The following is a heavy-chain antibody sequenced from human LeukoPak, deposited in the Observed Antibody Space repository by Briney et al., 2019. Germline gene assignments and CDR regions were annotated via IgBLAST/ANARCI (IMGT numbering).Heavy chain of an antibody. Sequence: PGGSLRLSCTASGFTFGDYAMSWFRQAPGKGLEWVGFIRSKDYGGTTEYAASVKGRFTISRDDSKSIAYLQMNSLKTEDTAVYYCTTDEGYCSSTSCYKGYYYGMDVWGQGTTVTVSS. V-gene: IGHV3-49*03. D-gene: IGHD2-2*02. CDR1: GFTFGDYA. J-gene: IGHJ6*02. CDR3: TTDEGYCSSTSCYKGYYYGMDV. CDR2: IRSKDYGGTT.